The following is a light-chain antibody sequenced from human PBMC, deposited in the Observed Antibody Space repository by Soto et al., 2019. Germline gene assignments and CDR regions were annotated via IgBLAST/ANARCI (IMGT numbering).Light chain of an antibody. Sequence: DIQMTQSPSSLSASVGDRVTITGRASQSISSYLNWYQQKPGKAPKLLIYAASSSQSGVPSRFSGSGSGTDFTLTISSLQPEDVATYYCQKYNSAPWTFGQGTKVDIK. CDR1: QSISSY. CDR3: QKYNSAPWT. V-gene: IGKV1-27*01. J-gene: IGKJ1*01. CDR2: AAS.